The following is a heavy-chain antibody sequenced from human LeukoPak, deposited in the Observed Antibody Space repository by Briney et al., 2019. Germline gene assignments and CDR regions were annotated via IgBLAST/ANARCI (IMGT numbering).Heavy chain of an antibody. CDR1: GYTFTGYY. Sequence: ASVKVSCKASGYTFTGYYMHWVRQAPGQGLEWMGWINPNSGGTNYAQKFQGRVTMTRDTSISTAYMELSRLRPDDTAVYYCARFDIVVVPAGFDYWGQGTLVTVSS. CDR3: ARFDIVVVPAGFDY. J-gene: IGHJ4*02. CDR2: INPNSGGT. V-gene: IGHV1-2*02. D-gene: IGHD2-2*01.